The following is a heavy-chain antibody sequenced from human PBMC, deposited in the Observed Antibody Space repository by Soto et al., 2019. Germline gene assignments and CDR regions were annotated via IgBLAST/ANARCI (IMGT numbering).Heavy chain of an antibody. J-gene: IGHJ6*02. CDR2: MNPNSGNT. CDR3: ASPQLGYYYYGMDV. Sequence: SVKVSCKAPGYTFTSYDINWVRQATGQGLEWMGWMNPNSGNTGHAQKFQGRDTMTRHTSISTAYMELSSLRSEDTAVYYCASPQLGYYYYGMDVWGQGTTVTVSS. V-gene: IGHV1-8*01. D-gene: IGHD5-18*01. CDR1: GYTFTSYD.